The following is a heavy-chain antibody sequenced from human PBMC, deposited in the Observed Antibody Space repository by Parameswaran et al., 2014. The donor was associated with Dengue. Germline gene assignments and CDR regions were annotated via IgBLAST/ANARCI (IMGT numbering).Heavy chain of an antibody. D-gene: IGHD5-12*01. V-gene: IGHV1-18*01. J-gene: IGHJ5*02. Sequence: WVRQAPGQGLEWMGWISPYNGKTNYAQKFQGRVTMTTDTSTTTAYMELRSLTSDDTAVYYCARDSERYSSSIGNFDPWGQGTLVTVSS. CDR3: ARDSERYSSSIGNFDP. CDR2: ISPYNGKT.